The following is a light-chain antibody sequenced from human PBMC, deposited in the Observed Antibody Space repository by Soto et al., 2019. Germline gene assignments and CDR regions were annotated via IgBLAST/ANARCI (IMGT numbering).Light chain of an antibody. J-gene: IGLJ1*01. V-gene: IGLV2-14*01. Sequence: QSVLTQPASVSGSPGQSVTISCTGTSSDVGGYDYVSWYQQHPGTAPKLILYEVNNRPSGVSNRFSGSKSGNTAPLIISGLQTEDEANYYCSAYTTSNTLIFGTGTKVTVL. CDR3: SAYTTSNTLI. CDR2: EVN. CDR1: SSDVGGYDY.